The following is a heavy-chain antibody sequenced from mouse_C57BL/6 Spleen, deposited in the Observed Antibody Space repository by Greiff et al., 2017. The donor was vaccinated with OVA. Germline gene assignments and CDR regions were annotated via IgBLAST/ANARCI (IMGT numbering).Heavy chain of an antibody. J-gene: IGHJ1*03. CDR1: GFNIKNTY. V-gene: IGHV14-3*01. CDR2: IDPANGNT. CDR3: ARGEGRGYWYFDV. D-gene: IGHD3-3*01. Sequence: EVQLVESVAELVRPGASVKLSCTASGFNIKNTYMHWVKQRPEQGLEWIGRIDPANGNTKYAPKFQGKATITADTSSNTAYLQLSSLTSEDTAIYYCARGEGRGYWYFDVWGTGTTVTVSS.